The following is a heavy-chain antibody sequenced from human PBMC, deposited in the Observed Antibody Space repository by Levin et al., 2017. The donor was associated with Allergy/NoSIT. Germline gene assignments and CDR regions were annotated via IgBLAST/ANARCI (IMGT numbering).Heavy chain of an antibody. V-gene: IGHV4-34*01. J-gene: IGHJ5*02. D-gene: IGHD6-13*01. CDR3: ASIEDIAAAGTRWFPMFDP. CDR2: INHSGST. Sequence: SETLSLTCAVYGGSFSGYYWSWIRQPPGKGLEWIGEINHSGSTNYNPSLKSRVTISVDTSKNQFSLKLSSVTAADTAVYYCASIEDIAAAGTRWFPMFDPWGQGTLVTVSS. CDR1: GGSFSGYY.